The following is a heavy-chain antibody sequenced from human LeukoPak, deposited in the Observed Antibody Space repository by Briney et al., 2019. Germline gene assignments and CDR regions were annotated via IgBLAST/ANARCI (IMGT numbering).Heavy chain of an antibody. V-gene: IGHV5-51*01. CDR2: MHPGNSDI. D-gene: IGHD4-23*01. J-gene: IGHJ4*02. CDR1: GYYFSNYW. CDR3: ANFYGDKDSDFAY. Sequence: GESLKISCKASGYYFSNYWIGWVRQVPGKGLEWMAIMHPGNSDIRYSPSFEGQVIISADKSTTTAYLQWSSLKASDNAMYYCANFYGDKDSDFAYWAREPGSPSPQ.